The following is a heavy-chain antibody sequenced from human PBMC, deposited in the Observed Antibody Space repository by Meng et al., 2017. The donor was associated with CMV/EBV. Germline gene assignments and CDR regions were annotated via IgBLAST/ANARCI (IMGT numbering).Heavy chain of an antibody. D-gene: IGHD3-3*01. CDR3: ARVRITIFGVVADEGFDY. CDR1: EYTFTGYY. J-gene: IGHJ4*02. Sequence: ASVKVSCKASEYTFTGYYMHWVRQAPGQGLEWMGWINPNSGGTNYAQKFQGRVTMTRDTSISTAYMELSRLRSDDTAVYYCARVRITIFGVVADEGFDYWGQGTLVTVSS. CDR2: INPNSGGT. V-gene: IGHV1-2*02.